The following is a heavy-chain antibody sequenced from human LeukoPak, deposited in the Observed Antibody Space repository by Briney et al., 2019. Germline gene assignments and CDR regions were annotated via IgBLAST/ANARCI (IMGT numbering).Heavy chain of an antibody. CDR3: AKDADSSGYSGVYYFDY. Sequence: GGSLRLSCVASGFTFSSYNMNWVRQAPGKGLEWVSSISSSSRYIYYTDSVKGRFTISRDNAKNTLYLQMNSLRAEDTAVYYCAKDADSSGYSGVYYFDYWGQGTLVTVSS. V-gene: IGHV3-21*04. CDR1: GFTFSSYN. CDR2: ISSSSRYI. J-gene: IGHJ4*02. D-gene: IGHD3-22*01.